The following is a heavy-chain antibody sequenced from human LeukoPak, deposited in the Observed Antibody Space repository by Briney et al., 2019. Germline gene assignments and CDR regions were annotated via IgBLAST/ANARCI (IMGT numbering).Heavy chain of an antibody. CDR3: AREVKIAVAGIYYVDY. Sequence: SVKVSCKASGDTFSSYVISWVRQAPGQGLEWMGGIIPIFGSTNYAQKFQGRVTITADKSTNTAYMELSSLRSEDTAVYYCAREVKIAVAGIYYVDYWGQGTLVTVSS. CDR2: IIPIFGST. D-gene: IGHD6-19*01. V-gene: IGHV1-69*06. CDR1: GDTFSSYV. J-gene: IGHJ4*02.